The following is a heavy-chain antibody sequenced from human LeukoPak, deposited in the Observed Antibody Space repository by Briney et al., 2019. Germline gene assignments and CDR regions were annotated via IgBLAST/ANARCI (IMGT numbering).Heavy chain of an antibody. V-gene: IGHV4-59*01. J-gene: IGHJ4*02. CDR3: ARDSITMVRGGGFDY. CDR1: GGSISSYY. D-gene: IGHD3-10*01. CDR2: IYYSGST. Sequence: SETLSLTCTVSGGSISSYYWSWIPQPPGKGLEWIGYIYYSGSTNYNPSLKSRVTISVDTSNNQFSLKLSSVTAADTAVYYCARDSITMVRGGGFDYWGQGTLVTVSS.